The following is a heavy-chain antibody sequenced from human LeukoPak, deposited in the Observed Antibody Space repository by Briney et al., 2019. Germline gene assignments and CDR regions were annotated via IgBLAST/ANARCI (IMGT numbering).Heavy chain of an antibody. D-gene: IGHD2-15*01. CDR3: ARRYCSGGSCYWFDP. CDR1: GGTFSSYA. CDR2: INPIFGTA. J-gene: IGHJ5*02. V-gene: IGHV1-69*13. Sequence: ASVKVSCKASGGTFSSYAISWVRQAPGQGLEWMGGINPIFGTANYAQKFQGRVTITADESTSTAYMELSSLRSEDTAVYYCARRYCSGGSCYWFDPWGQGTLVTVSS.